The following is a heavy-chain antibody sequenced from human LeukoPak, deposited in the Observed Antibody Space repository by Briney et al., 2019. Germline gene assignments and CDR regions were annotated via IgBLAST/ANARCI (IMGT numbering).Heavy chain of an antibody. Sequence: ASVKVSCKASGYTFTDFYIHWMRQAPGQGLDWMGWITPNSGGTNYVQKFKGRVTLNRDTSTSPGYMELSRVRSDDTAVYYCARVASTTRRHDAFDIWGQGTMVTISS. CDR2: ITPNSGGT. CDR1: GYTFTDFY. V-gene: IGHV1-2*02. D-gene: IGHD1-1*01. CDR3: ARVASTTRRHDAFDI. J-gene: IGHJ3*02.